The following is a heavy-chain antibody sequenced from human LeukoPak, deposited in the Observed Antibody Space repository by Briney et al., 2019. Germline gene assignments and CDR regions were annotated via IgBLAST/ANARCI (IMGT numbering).Heavy chain of an antibody. V-gene: IGHV1-18*01. J-gene: IGHJ5*02. CDR2: ISAYNGNT. D-gene: IGHD3-10*01. CDR1: GYTFTIYG. Sequence: ASVKVSCKASGYTFTIYGISLVRQAPGQGLEWMGWISAYNGNTNYAQKLQGRVTMTTDTSTSTAYMELRSPRSDDTAVYYCARDTRGNWFDPWGQGTLVTVSS. CDR3: ARDTRGNWFDP.